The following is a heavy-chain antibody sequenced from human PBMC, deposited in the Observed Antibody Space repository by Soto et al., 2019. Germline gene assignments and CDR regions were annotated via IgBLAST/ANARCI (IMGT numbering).Heavy chain of an antibody. D-gene: IGHD1-1*01. J-gene: IGHJ5*02. CDR2: IAYDGSNR. CDR3: ARDLQAGTDNVNWFAP. V-gene: IGHV3-30*04. Sequence: QVQLVESGGGVVQPGRSLRLSCAASGFSISRSAMLWVRQAPGKGLEWVAVIAYDGSNRWYADSAKGRFTISRDNSKNTVYLQMSSLRGEDTAVYYCARDLQAGTDNVNWFAPWGQGTLVTVSS. CDR1: GFSISRSA.